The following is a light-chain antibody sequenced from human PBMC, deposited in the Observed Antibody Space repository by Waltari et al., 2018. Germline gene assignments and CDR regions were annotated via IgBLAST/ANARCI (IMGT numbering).Light chain of an antibody. CDR2: KVS. Sequence: SALTQPASVSGSPGQSRTLSCAGTRSDVGGYKYVSWYQQHPGKAPKLMIYKVSNRPSGVSNRFSGSTSGNTASLPIFGRQAEDEADYYCSSYTSSSSPVVFGGGTKLTVL. J-gene: IGLJ2*01. CDR1: RSDVGGYKY. V-gene: IGLV2-14*01. CDR3: SSYTSSSSPVV.